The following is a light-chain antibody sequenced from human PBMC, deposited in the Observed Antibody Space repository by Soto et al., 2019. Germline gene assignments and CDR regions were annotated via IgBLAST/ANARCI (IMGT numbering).Light chain of an antibody. CDR3: QQRSNWIT. Sequence: IVLTQSPATLSLSPGERATLSCRASQSVSSYLAWYQQKPGQAPRLLIYDASNRATGIPARFSGSGSGTDFTLTISSLEPEDFAVYYCQQRSNWITFGQGTR. J-gene: IGKJ5*01. V-gene: IGKV3-11*01. CDR1: QSVSSY. CDR2: DAS.